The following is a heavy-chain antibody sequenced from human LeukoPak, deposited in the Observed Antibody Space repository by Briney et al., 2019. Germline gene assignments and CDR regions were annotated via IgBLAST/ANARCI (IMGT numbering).Heavy chain of an antibody. CDR2: ISGSGGST. Sequence: PGGSLRLSCAASGFTFSSYAMSWVRQAPGKGLEWVSAISGSGGSTYYADSVKGRFTISRDNSKNTLYLQMNSLRAEDTAVYYCAKGRRGRFLEWLEDWFDPWGQGTLVTVSS. D-gene: IGHD3-3*01. V-gene: IGHV3-23*01. CDR3: AKGRRGRFLEWLEDWFDP. CDR1: GFTFSSYA. J-gene: IGHJ5*02.